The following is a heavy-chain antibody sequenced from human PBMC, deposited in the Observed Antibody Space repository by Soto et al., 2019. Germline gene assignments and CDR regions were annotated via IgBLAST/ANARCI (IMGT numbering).Heavy chain of an antibody. V-gene: IGHV4-31*03. D-gene: IGHD2-2*01. Sequence: SSETLSLTCTVSGGSISSGGYYWSWIRQHPGKGLEWIGYIYYSGSTYYNPSLKSRVTISVDTSKNQFSLKLSSVTAADTAVYYCARGRTVVVPAAMRRDYYYYYGMDVWGQGTTVTVSS. J-gene: IGHJ6*02. CDR2: IYYSGST. CDR1: GGSISSGGYY. CDR3: ARGRTVVVPAAMRRDYYYYYGMDV.